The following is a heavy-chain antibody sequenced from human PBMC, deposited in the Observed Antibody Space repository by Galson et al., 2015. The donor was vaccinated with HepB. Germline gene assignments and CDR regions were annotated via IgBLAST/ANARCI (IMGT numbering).Heavy chain of an antibody. CDR3: ARGYVVVPAATYFDY. D-gene: IGHD2-2*01. Sequence: SVKVSCKASGGTFSSYAISWVRQAPGQGLEWMGGIIPIFGTANYAQKFQGRVTITADESTSTAYMELSSLRSEDTAVYYCARGYVVVPAATYFDYWGQGTLVTVSS. CDR1: GGTFSSYA. CDR2: IIPIFGTA. J-gene: IGHJ4*02. V-gene: IGHV1-69*13.